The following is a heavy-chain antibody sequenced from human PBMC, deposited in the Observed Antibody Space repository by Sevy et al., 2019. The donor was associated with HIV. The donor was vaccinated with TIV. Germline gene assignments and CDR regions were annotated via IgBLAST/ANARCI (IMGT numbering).Heavy chain of an antibody. V-gene: IGHV1-24*01. CDR1: GYTLTELS. Sequence: ASVKVSCKVSGYTLTELSMHWVRQAPGKGLEWMGGFDPEEGETIYAQKFQGRVTMTEDTSTGKAYMELSSLRSEDTAVYYCATMEYYYDSTTYLNGDYWGQGTLVTVSS. CDR3: ATMEYYYDSTTYLNGDY. CDR2: FDPEEGET. D-gene: IGHD3-22*01. J-gene: IGHJ4*02.